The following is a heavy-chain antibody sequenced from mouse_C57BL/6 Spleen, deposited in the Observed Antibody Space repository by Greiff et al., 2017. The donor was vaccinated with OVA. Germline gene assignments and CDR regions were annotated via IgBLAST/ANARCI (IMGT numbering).Heavy chain of an antibody. Sequence: VMLVESGPGLVQPSQSLSITCTVSGFSLTSYGVHWVRQSPGKGLEWLGVIWRGGSTDYNAAFMSRLSITKDNSKSQVFFKMNSLQADDTAIYYCAKGNYGNYPHYSDYWGEGATLTVSP. J-gene: IGHJ2*01. CDR1: GFSLTSYG. D-gene: IGHD2-1*01. V-gene: IGHV2-5*01. CDR3: AKGNYGNYPHYSDY. CDR2: IWRGGST.